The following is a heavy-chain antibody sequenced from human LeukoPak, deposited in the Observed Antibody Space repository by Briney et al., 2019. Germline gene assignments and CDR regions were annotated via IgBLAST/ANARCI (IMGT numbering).Heavy chain of an antibody. V-gene: IGHV4-39*01. J-gene: IGHJ4*02. CDR3: ARQSIAVNYFDY. D-gene: IGHD6-6*01. Sequence: PSETLSLTCTVSGGSISSSSYYWGWIRQPPGKVLEWIGRIYYSGSTYYNPSLKSRVTISVDTSKNQFSLKLSSVTAADTAVYYCARQSIAVNYFDYWGQGPLVTVSS. CDR2: IYYSGST. CDR1: GGSISSSSYY.